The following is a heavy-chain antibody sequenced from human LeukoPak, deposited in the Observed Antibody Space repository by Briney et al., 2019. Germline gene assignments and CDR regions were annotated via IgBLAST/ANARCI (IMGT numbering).Heavy chain of an antibody. CDR2: IYSSGST. V-gene: IGHV4-4*09. CDR1: GDSISTSS. Sequence: PSETLSLTCSVSGDSISTSSWSWIRQPPGQGLELIGDIYSSGSTDHNPSLKGRVSFSVDTSKNQFSLKLTSVTAADTALYYCARLGRVAAAGAYDYHSMDVWGQGITVTVSS. J-gene: IGHJ6*02. D-gene: IGHD5-12*01. CDR3: ARLGRVAAAGAYDYHSMDV.